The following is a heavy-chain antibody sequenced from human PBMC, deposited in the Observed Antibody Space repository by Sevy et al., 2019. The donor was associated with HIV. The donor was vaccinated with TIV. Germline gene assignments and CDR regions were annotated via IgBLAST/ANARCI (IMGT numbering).Heavy chain of an antibody. CDR1: GFTFSTYA. V-gene: IGHV3-23*01. D-gene: IGHD3-10*01. Sequence: GGSLRLSCAASGFTFSTYAMTWVRQAPGKGLDCVSVISLSGGDTYYANSVKGRFTISRDNSKNTLYLQMNSLTAEDTAVYYCAKDRVSGTYYTGDFDYWGQGTLVTVSS. J-gene: IGHJ4*02. CDR3: AKDRVSGTYYTGDFDY. CDR2: ISLSGGDT.